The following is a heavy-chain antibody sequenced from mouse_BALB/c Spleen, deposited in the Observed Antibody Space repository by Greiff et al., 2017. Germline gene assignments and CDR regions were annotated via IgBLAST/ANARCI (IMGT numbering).Heavy chain of an antibody. D-gene: IGHD1-1*01. Sequence: EVMLVESGGGLVKPGGSLKLSCAASGFTFSDYYMYWVRQTPEKRLEWVATISDGGSYTYYPDSVKGRFTISRDNAKNNLYLQMSSLKSEDTAMYYCARGDNYGSSLYAMDYWGQGTSVTVSS. CDR2: ISDGGSYT. CDR1: GFTFSDYY. J-gene: IGHJ4*01. V-gene: IGHV5-4*02. CDR3: ARGDNYGSSLYAMDY.